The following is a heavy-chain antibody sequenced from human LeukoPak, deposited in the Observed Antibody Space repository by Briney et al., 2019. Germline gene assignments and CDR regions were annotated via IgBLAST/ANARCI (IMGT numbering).Heavy chain of an antibody. CDR2: ISSSSSYI. J-gene: IGHJ5*02. CDR3: ARDLGYPNWFDP. D-gene: IGHD5-18*01. Sequence: GGSLRLSCATSGFTFSSYSMNWVRQAPGKGLEWVSSISSSSSYIYYADSVKGRFTISRDNAKNSLYLQMNSLRAEDTAVYYCARDLGYPNWFDPWGQGTLVTVSS. V-gene: IGHV3-21*01. CDR1: GFTFSSYS.